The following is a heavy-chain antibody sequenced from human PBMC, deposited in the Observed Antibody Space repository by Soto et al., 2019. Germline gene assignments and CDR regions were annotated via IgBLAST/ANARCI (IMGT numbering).Heavy chain of an antibody. CDR1: GYTFTSYA. CDR2: INAGNGDT. CDR3: ARYEQQHDYYGMDV. V-gene: IGHV1-3*01. J-gene: IGHJ6*02. Sequence: ASVKVSCKASGYTFTSYAIHWVRQAPGQRLEWMGWINAGNGDTKYSQNFQGRVAITSDTSASTAYMELSSLTSEDTAVYYCARYEQQHDYYGMDVWGQGTTVTVSS. D-gene: IGHD6-13*01.